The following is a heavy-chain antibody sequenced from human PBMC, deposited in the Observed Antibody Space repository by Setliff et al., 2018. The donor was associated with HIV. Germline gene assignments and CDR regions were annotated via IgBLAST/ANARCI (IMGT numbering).Heavy chain of an antibody. CDR3: ARDLYTYYNFWSGYGEDYYYYMDV. D-gene: IGHD3-3*01. V-gene: IGHV4-38-2*02. CDR1: GYSISSRYY. CDR2: IYYTGFT. Sequence: SETLSLTCTVSGYSISSRYYWGWIRQPPGKGLEWIGRIYYTGFTDYNPSFKSRVTMSVDTSKNQFSLKLSSVTAADTAVYYCARDLYTYYNFWSGYGEDYYYYMDVWGKGTTVTVSS. J-gene: IGHJ6*03.